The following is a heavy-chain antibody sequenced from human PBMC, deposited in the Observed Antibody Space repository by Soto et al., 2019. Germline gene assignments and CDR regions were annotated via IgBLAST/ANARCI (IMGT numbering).Heavy chain of an antibody. CDR1: GFPFSSYA. J-gene: IGHJ4*02. D-gene: IGHD2-2*02. Sequence: PGWSLSVSCAASGFPFSSYAMSWVRQAPGKGLEWVSAISGSGGSTYYADSVKGRFTISRDNSKNTLYLQMNSLRAEDTAVYYCAKVRWGAYVVVVPAAILFDYWGQGTLVTFSS. V-gene: IGHV3-23*01. CDR3: AKVRWGAYVVVVPAAILFDY. CDR2: ISGSGGST.